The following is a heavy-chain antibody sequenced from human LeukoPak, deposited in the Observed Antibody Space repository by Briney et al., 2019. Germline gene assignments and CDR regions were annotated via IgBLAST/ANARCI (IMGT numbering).Heavy chain of an antibody. CDR3: ARALYDSSGYYSHFDY. CDR2: ITRSSNYK. J-gene: IGHJ4*02. D-gene: IGHD3-22*01. V-gene: IGHV3-21*01. CDR1: GFTFSIYT. Sequence: GGSLRLSCAASGFTFSIYTMNWVRQAPGKGLEWVSSITRSSNYKYYADSVKGRFTISRDNAKNSLYLQMNSLRAEDTSMYYCARALYDSSGYYSHFDYWGQGTLVAVSA.